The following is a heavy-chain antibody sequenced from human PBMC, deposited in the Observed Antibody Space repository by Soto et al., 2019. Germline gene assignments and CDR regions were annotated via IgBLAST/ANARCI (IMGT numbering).Heavy chain of an antibody. J-gene: IGHJ4*02. V-gene: IGHV1-8*01. CDR2: MNPNSGNT. CDR1: GYTFTTYD. D-gene: IGHD3-3*01. CDR3: ARTGEYYDFWSGYYGRFDY. Sequence: ASVKVSCKASGYTFTTYDINWVRQATGQGLEWMGWMNPNSGNTGYAQKFQGRVTMTRNTSISTAYMELSSLRSEDTAVYYCARTGEYYDFWSGYYGRFDYWGQGTLVTVSS.